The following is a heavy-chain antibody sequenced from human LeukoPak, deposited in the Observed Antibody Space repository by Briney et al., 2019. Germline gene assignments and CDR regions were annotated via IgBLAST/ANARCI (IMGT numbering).Heavy chain of an antibody. CDR1: GGSISSYY. D-gene: IGHD6-13*01. CDR3: AKRHSSTWYFN. CDR2: ISYSGSP. J-gene: IGHJ4*02. Sequence: PSETLSLTCTVSGGSISSYYWSWIRQPPGKGLEWIGYISYSGSPNYNPSLKSRVTISVETSKNQFSLKLTSVTAADTAVYYCAKRHSSTWYFNWGQGTLVTVSS. V-gene: IGHV4-59*01.